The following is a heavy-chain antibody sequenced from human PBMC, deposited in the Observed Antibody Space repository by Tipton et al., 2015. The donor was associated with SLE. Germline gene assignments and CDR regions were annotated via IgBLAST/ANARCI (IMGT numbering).Heavy chain of an antibody. CDR3: ARDGPSEIITMVRGPPGFDY. Sequence: SLRLSCAASGFTFSSYSMNWVRQAPGKGLEWVSSISSSSSYIYYADSVKGRFTISRDNAKNSLYLQMNSLRAEDTAVYYCARDGPSEIITMVRGPPGFDYWGQGTLVTVSS. CDR1: GFTFSSYS. J-gene: IGHJ4*02. CDR2: ISSSSSYI. V-gene: IGHV3-21*01. D-gene: IGHD3-10*01.